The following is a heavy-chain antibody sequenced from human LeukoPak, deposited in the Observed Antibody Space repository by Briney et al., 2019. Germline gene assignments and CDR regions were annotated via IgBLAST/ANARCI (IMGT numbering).Heavy chain of an antibody. J-gene: IGHJ4*02. D-gene: IGHD2-2*01. CDR3: GVAVVVPAAPYFDY. Sequence: QPGGSLRLSCAASGFTFSGYWMSWVRQAPGKGLECVANIKEDGSEKYYVDSVKGRFTISRDNAENSLYLQMNSLRAEDTAVYYCGVAVVVPAAPYFDYWGQGTLVTVSS. V-gene: IGHV3-7*01. CDR2: IKEDGSEK. CDR1: GFTFSGYW.